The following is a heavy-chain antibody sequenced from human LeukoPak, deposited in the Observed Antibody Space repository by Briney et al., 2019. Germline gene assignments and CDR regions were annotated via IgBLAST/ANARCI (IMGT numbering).Heavy chain of an antibody. V-gene: IGHV1-18*01. CDR2: ISAYNGIT. CDR3: ARDHYYDSSGTGVDY. CDR1: GYTFTSYG. Sequence: ASVTVSFTASGYTFTSYGITWVRQAPGQGLEWMGWISAYNGITNYAQKLQGRVTMTTDTSTSTAYMELRSLRSDDTAVYYCARDHYYDSSGTGVDYWGQGTLVTVSS. D-gene: IGHD3-22*01. J-gene: IGHJ4*02.